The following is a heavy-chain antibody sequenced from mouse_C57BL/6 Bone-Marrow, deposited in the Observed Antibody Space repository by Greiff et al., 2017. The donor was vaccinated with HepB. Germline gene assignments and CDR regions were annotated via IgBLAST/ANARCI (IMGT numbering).Heavy chain of an antibody. CDR1: GFTFSSYA. J-gene: IGHJ2*01. Sequence: EVQGVESGGGLVKPGGSLKLSCAASGFTFSSYAMSWVRQTPEKRLEWVATISDGGSYTYYPDNVKGRFTISRDNAKNNLYLQMSHLKSEDTAMYYCARDYDGSRYFDYWGQGTTLTVSS. V-gene: IGHV5-4*01. CDR2: ISDGGSYT. CDR3: ARDYDGSRYFDY. D-gene: IGHD1-1*01.